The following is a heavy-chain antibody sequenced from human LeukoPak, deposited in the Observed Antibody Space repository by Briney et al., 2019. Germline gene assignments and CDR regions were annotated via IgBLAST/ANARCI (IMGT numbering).Heavy chain of an antibody. CDR3: ARDGGHGDWYKDGIDY. CDR2: IIPIFGTA. Sequence: GSSVKVSCKASGGTFSSYTISWVRQAPGQGLEWMGGIIPIFGTANYAQKFQSRVTITADKSTSTAYMELSSLRSEDTAVYYCARDGGHGDWYKDGIDYWGQGTLVTVSS. V-gene: IGHV1-69*06. D-gene: IGHD1-14*01. J-gene: IGHJ4*02. CDR1: GGTFSSYT.